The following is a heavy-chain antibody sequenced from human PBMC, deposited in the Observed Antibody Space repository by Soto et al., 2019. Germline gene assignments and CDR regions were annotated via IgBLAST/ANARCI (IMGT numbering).Heavy chain of an antibody. Sequence: ASVKVSCKASGYTFTSYYMHWVRQAPGQGLEWMGIINPSGGSTSYAQKFQGRVTMTRDTSTSTVYMELSSLRSEDTAVYYCARDSSYCSGGSCYVLGYWGQGTLVTVSS. D-gene: IGHD2-15*01. CDR1: GYTFTSYY. V-gene: IGHV1-46*03. CDR3: ARDSSYCSGGSCYVLGY. CDR2: INPSGGST. J-gene: IGHJ4*02.